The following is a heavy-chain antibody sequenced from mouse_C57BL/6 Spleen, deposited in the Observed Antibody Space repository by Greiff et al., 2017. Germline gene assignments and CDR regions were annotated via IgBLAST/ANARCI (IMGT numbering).Heavy chain of an antibody. CDR1: GFTFSSYG. J-gene: IGHJ2*01. V-gene: IGHV5-6*01. CDR3: ARLGRGDFDY. D-gene: IGHD4-1*01. Sequence: EVMLVESGGDLVKPGGSLKLSCAASGFTFSSYGMSWVRQTPDQRLEWVATISSGGSYTYYPDSVKGRFTISRDNAKNTLYLQMSSLKSEDTAMYYCARLGRGDFDYWGQGTTLTVSS. CDR2: ISSGGSYT.